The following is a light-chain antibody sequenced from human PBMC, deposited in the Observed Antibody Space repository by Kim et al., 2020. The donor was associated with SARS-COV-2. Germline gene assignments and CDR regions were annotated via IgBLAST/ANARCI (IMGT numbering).Light chain of an antibody. V-gene: IGKV3-20*01. CDR1: QSLSDTY. Sequence: EIVLTQSPDTLSLSPGERATLSCRASQSLSDTYLAWYQQKPGQAPRLVMYTASSRATGIPDRFSGSGSGTDFTLTISRLEPEDFAVYYCEQFGVSPYTFGQGTKLEIK. J-gene: IGKJ2*01. CDR3: EQFGVSPYT. CDR2: TAS.